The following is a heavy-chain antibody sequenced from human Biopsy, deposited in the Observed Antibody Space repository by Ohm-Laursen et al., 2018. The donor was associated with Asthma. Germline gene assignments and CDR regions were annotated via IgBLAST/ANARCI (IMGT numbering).Heavy chain of an antibody. CDR3: ARMGGSRIFDY. Sequence: TQTLTLTCTFSGFSLSSTGVGVGWIRQPPGKALEWLALIDWDDDKYYSTSLKTRLTISKDTSKNQVVLTMTNMDPVDTATYYCARMGGSRIFDYWGQGTLVTVSS. D-gene: IGHD3-10*01. J-gene: IGHJ4*02. CDR2: IDWDDDK. CDR1: GFSLSSTGVG. V-gene: IGHV2-70*01.